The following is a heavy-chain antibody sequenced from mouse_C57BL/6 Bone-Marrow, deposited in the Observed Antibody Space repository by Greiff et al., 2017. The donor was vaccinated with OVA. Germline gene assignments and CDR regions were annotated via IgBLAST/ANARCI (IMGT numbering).Heavy chain of an antibody. CDR1: GFSFNTYA. J-gene: IGHJ3*01. V-gene: IGHV10-1*01. D-gene: IGHD1-2*01. Sequence: EVQLVESGGGLVQPKGSLKLSCAASGFSFNTYAMNWVRQAPGKGLEWVARIRSKSNNYATYYADSVKDRFTISRDDSESMLYLQMNNLKTEDTAMYYCVRLGSLLRPFAYWGQGTLVTVSA. CDR3: VRLGSLLRPFAY. CDR2: IRSKSNNYAT.